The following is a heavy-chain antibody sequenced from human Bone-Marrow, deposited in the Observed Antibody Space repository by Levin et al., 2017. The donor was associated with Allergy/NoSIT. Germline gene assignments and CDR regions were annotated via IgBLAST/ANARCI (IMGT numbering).Heavy chain of an antibody. V-gene: IGHV3-11*01. D-gene: IGHD3-9*01. Sequence: GGSLRLSCAASGFTFSDYYMSWIRQAPGKGLEWVSYISSSGSTIYYADSVKGRFTISRDNAKNSLYLQMNSLRAEDTAVYYCARDNRLYDILTGYSSNYFDYWGQGTLVTVSS. J-gene: IGHJ4*02. CDR3: ARDNRLYDILTGYSSNYFDY. CDR1: GFTFSDYY. CDR2: ISSSGSTI.